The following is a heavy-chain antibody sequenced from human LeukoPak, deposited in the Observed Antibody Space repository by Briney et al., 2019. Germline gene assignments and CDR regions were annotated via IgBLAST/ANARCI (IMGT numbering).Heavy chain of an antibody. CDR1: GYTFTSYA. D-gene: IGHD6-19*01. CDR2: INAGNGNT. CDR3: ARGSWRWLEGSFFDY. J-gene: IGHJ4*02. V-gene: IGHV1-3*01. Sequence: ASVKVSCKASGYTFTSYAMHWVRQAPGQRLEWMGWINAGNGNTKYSQKFQGRVTITRDTSASTAYMELSSLRSEDTAVYYCARGSWRWLEGSFFDYWGQGTLVTVSS.